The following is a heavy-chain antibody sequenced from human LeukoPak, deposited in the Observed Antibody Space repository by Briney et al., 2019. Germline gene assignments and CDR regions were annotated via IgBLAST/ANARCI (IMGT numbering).Heavy chain of an antibody. CDR1: GFTFSNYG. V-gene: IGHV3-30*03. Sequence: GGSLRLSCAAFGFTFSNYGMHWVRHVPGKGLEWVAVVSHDETLTYYGDSARGRSTISRDNSKHTLHLNMNSLRPEDTDLYFCARDTSGTVDVWGQGTLVTVSS. J-gene: IGHJ3*01. CDR2: VSHDETLT. D-gene: IGHD2-2*01. CDR3: ARDTSGTVDV.